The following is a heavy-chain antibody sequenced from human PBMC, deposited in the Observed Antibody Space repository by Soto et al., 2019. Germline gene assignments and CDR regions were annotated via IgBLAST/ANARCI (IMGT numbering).Heavy chain of an antibody. CDR3: ARDRIPTGMDV. CDR1: GFTVSTNY. Sequence: EVQLVESGGGLVQPGGSLRLSCAASGFTVSTNYMSWVRQAPGKGREWVSVIYSGGSTYYADSVKGRFTISRDNSKNTLYLQMNSLRAEDTAVYYCARDRIPTGMDVWGQGTTVTVSS. D-gene: IGHD2-15*01. J-gene: IGHJ6*02. CDR2: IYSGGST. V-gene: IGHV3-66*01.